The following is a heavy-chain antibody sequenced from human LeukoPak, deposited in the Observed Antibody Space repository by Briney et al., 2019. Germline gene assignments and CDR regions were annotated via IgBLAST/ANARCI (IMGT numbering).Heavy chain of an antibody. CDR2: VYNSGTT. D-gene: IGHD3-22*01. CDR1: GGSISSHY. V-gene: IGHV4-59*11. J-gene: IGHJ4*02. CDR3: ARAAPYYYDNSGYYPDS. Sequence: SETLSLTCTVSGGSISSHYWSWIRQPPGKGLEWVGYVYNSGTTKYNPSLKSRVTISMDTSKTQFSLKLSSVTAADTAVYYCARAAPYYYDNSGYYPDSWGQGSLVTVSS.